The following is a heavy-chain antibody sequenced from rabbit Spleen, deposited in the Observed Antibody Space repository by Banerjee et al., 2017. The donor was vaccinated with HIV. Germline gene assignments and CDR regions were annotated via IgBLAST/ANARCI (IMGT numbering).Heavy chain of an antibody. CDR3: ARAVSDNGLSL. CDR1: GFSFSSGYY. CDR2: IYAGVSDNT. J-gene: IGHJ2*01. D-gene: IGHD6-1*01. V-gene: IGHV1S45*01. Sequence: QEQLVESGGGLVQPEGSLTLTCTASGFSFSSGYYMCWVRQAPGKGLEWIACIYAGVSDNTYYASWAKGRFTISKTSSTTVTLQMTSLTGADTATYFCARAVSDNGLSLWGQGTLVTVS.